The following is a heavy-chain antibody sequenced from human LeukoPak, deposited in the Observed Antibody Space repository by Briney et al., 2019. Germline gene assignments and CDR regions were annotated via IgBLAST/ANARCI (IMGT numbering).Heavy chain of an antibody. V-gene: IGHV3-30*04. J-gene: IGHJ6*03. CDR3: AREVIAARPYYYYYMAV. Sequence: GGSLRLSCAASGFTFSSYAMHWVRQAPGKGLEWVAVISYDGSNKYYADSVKGRFTISRDNSKNTLYLQMNSLRAEDTAVYYCAREVIAARPYYYYYMAVWGKGTTVTVSS. D-gene: IGHD6-6*01. CDR1: GFTFSSYA. CDR2: ISYDGSNK.